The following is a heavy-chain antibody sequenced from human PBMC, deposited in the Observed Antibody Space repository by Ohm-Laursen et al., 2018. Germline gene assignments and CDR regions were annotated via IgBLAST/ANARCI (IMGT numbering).Heavy chain of an antibody. CDR2: IYYSGST. CDR1: GDSISSYY. D-gene: IGHD5-12*01. CDR3: ARHGQKWLRAGFDY. Sequence: SDTLSLTCTVSGDSISSYYWSWIRQPPGKGLGWIGYIYYSGSTNYNPSLKSRVTISVDTSKDQFSLKLTSVTAADTAVYYCARHGQKWLRAGFDYWGQGTLVTVSS. V-gene: IGHV4-59*08. J-gene: IGHJ4*02.